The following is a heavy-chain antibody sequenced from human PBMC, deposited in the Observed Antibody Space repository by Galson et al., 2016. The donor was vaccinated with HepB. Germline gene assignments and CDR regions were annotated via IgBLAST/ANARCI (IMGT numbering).Heavy chain of an antibody. CDR1: GGSMSDNS. V-gene: IGHV4-4*07. Sequence: SETLSLTCTVSGGSMSDNSWSWIRQPAGKGLEWIGRIFTNGGTNYNPSLKSRVTISVDTSKNQFSLKLTSVTAADTAMYYCARDKRKGSTTSPYYKYYYGMDVWGQGITVIVSS. J-gene: IGHJ6*02. D-gene: IGHD1-1*01. CDR2: IFTNGGT. CDR3: ARDKRKGSTTSPYYKYYYGMDV.